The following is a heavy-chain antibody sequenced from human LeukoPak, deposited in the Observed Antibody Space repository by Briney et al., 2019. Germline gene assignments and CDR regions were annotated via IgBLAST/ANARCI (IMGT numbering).Heavy chain of an antibody. CDR1: GGSISSSSYY. CDR2: IYTGGST. J-gene: IGHJ5*02. V-gene: IGHV4-39*07. D-gene: IGHD3-3*01. CDR3: ARDGGITIFGVVGMNWFDP. Sequence: SETLSLTCTVSGGSISSSSYYWGWIRQPPGKGLEWIGRIYTGGSTNYNPSLKSRVTMSVDTSKNQFSLKLSSVTAADTAVYYCARDGGITIFGVVGMNWFDPWGQGTLVTVSS.